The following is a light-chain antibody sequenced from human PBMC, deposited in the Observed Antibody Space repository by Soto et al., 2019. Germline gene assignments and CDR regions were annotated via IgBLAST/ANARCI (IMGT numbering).Light chain of an antibody. Sequence: EIVMTQSPATLSVSPGERATLSCRASQSVSSNLAWYQQKPGQAPRLLIYGASTRATGIPARFSGSGSGTEFTLTISSLQSEDFAVYYWQQYNNWPITWTFGQGTKVEIK. CDR1: QSVSSN. V-gene: IGKV3-15*01. CDR3: QQYNNWPITWT. CDR2: GAS. J-gene: IGKJ1*01.